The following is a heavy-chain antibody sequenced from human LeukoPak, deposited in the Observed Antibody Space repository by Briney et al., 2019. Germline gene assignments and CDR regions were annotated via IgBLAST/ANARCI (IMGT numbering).Heavy chain of an antibody. CDR3: ARLRNYGSGNYYNDY. D-gene: IGHD3-10*01. J-gene: IGHJ4*02. CDR2: ISAYNGNT. CDR1: GYTFTSYG. Sequence: ASVKVSCKASGYTFTSYGISWVRQAPGQGLEWMGWISAYNGNTNYAQKLQGRVTMTTDTSTSTAYMELRSLRSDDTAVYYCARLRNYGSGNYYNDYWGQGALVTVSS. V-gene: IGHV1-18*01.